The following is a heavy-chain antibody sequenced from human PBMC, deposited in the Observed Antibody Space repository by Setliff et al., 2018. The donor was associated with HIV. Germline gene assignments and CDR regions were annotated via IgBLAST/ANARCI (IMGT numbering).Heavy chain of an antibody. D-gene: IGHD6-19*01. V-gene: IGHV1-46*01. Sequence: ASVKVSCKASGYTFTDYYVHWVRQAPGQGLEWMGVINPSGGRTSYAQKFQGRLTMTRDTSRSTVYMELSRLRSDDTALYYCARTLYSSFSSFDYWGQGTLVTVSS. J-gene: IGHJ4*02. CDR1: GYTFTDYY. CDR2: INPSGGRT. CDR3: ARTLYSSFSSFDY.